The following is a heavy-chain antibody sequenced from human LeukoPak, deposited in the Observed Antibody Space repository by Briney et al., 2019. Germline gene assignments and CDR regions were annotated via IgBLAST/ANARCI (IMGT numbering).Heavy chain of an antibody. J-gene: IGHJ4*02. CDR3: ARRHDYGGNFPLDY. Sequence: GGSLRLSCAASGFTFSNYWMHWVRQAPGKGLVWVSRINSDGSSTGYADSVKGRFTISRDNAKNTLYMQMNSLRAEDTAVYYCARRHDYGGNFPLDYWGQGTLVTASS. CDR1: GFTFSNYW. CDR2: INSDGSST. V-gene: IGHV3-74*01. D-gene: IGHD4-23*01.